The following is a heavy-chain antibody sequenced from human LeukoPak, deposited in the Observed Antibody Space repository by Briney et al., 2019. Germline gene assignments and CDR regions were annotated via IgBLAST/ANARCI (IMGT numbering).Heavy chain of an antibody. CDR3: AKDLDSALYGMDV. D-gene: IGHD3-9*01. Sequence: GRSLRLSCAASGFTFSSYGMHWVRQAPGKGLEWVAVISYDGSNKYYADSVKGRFTISRDNSKNTLYLQMNSLRAEDTAVYYCAKDLDSALYGMDVWGQGTTVTVSS. CDR1: GFTFSSYG. J-gene: IGHJ6*02. V-gene: IGHV3-30*18. CDR2: ISYDGSNK.